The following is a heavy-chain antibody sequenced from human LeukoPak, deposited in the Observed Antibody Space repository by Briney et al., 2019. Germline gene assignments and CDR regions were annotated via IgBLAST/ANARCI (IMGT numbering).Heavy chain of an antibody. CDR1: GFTFTSYD. CDR3: ARPSSGYYHYYFDY. V-gene: IGHV1-69*13. J-gene: IGHJ4*02. D-gene: IGHD3-22*01. Sequence: SVKVSCKASGFTFTSYDINWVRQAPGQGLEWMGGIIPIFGTANYAQKFQGRVTITADESTSTAYMELSSLRSEDTAVYYCARPSSGYYHYYFDYWGQGTLVTVSS. CDR2: IIPIFGTA.